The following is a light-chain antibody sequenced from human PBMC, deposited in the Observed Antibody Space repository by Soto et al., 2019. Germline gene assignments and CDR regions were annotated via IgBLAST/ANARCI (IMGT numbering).Light chain of an antibody. CDR3: SSYTSSSTLYV. CDR1: SSDVGGYNY. Sequence: QSVLTQPASVSGSPGQSITISCTGTSSDVGGYNYVSWYQQHPGKAPKLMIYEVSNRPSGVSNRFSGSKSGNTASLTISGLQAEDEADYYCSSYTSSSTLYVFXTGTKVNVL. CDR2: EVS. J-gene: IGLJ1*01. V-gene: IGLV2-14*01.